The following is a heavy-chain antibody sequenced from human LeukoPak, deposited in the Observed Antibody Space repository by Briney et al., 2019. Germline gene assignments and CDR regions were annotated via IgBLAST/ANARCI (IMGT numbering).Heavy chain of an antibody. V-gene: IGHV4-4*07. J-gene: IGHJ6*02. CDR1: GGSISSYY. CDR2: IYTSGST. CDR3: ARDRRVVAGTNGMDV. Sequence: PSETLSLTCTVFGGSISSYYWSWIRQPAGKGLEWIGRIYTSGSTNYNPSLKSRVTMSVDTSKNQFSLKLSSVTAADTAVYYCARDRRVVAGTNGMDVWGQGTTVTVSS. D-gene: IGHD6-19*01.